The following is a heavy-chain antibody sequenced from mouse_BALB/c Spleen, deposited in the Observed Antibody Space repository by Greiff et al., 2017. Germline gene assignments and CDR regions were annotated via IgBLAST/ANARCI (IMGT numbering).Heavy chain of an antibody. V-gene: IGHV1-5*01. CDR2: IYPGNSDT. CDR1: GYTLTSYW. CDR3: TRYYYGSTYAMDY. D-gene: IGHD1-1*01. J-gene: IGHJ4*01. Sequence: VQLQQSGTVLARPGASVKMSCKASGYTLTSYWMHWGKQRPGQGLEWIGAIYPGNSDTSYNQKFKGKAKLTAVTSTSTAYMELSSLTNEDSAVYYCTRYYYGSTYAMDYWGQGTSVTVSS.